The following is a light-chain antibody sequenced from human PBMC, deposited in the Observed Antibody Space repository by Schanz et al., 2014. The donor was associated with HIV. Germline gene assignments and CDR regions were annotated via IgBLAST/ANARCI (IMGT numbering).Light chain of an antibody. CDR2: WAS. CDR1: QSVLYSSNNKNY. J-gene: IGKJ5*01. V-gene: IGKV4-1*01. CDR3: QQYYDWPPT. Sequence: DIVMTQSPDSLAVSLGERATINCKSSQSVLYSSNNKNYLAWYQQKPGQPPKLLIYWASTRESGVPDRFSGSGSGTDFTLTISSLQAEDVAVYYCQQYYDWPPTFGQGTRLEIK.